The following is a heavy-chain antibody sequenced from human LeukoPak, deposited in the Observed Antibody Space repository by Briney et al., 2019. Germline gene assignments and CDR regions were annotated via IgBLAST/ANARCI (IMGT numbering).Heavy chain of an antibody. Sequence: ASVRVSCKASGYTFTGYYMHWVRQAPGQGLEWMGWINPNSGGTNYAQKFQGRVTMTRDTSISTAYMELSRLRSDDTAVYYCAREGSGWRLFDPWGQGTLVTVSS. J-gene: IGHJ5*02. CDR2: INPNSGGT. D-gene: IGHD6-19*01. V-gene: IGHV1-2*02. CDR3: AREGSGWRLFDP. CDR1: GYTFTGYY.